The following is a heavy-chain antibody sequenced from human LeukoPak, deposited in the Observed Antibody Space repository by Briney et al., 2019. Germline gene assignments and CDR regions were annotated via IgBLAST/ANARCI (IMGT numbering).Heavy chain of an antibody. CDR1: GGTFSSYT. CDR3: ARAKALYYYYYYGMDV. J-gene: IGHJ6*04. Sequence: SVKVSCKASGGTFSSYTISWVRQAPGQGLEWMGGIIPIFGTANYAQKFQGRVTITADKSTSTAYMELSSLRSEDTAVYYCARAKALYYYYYYGMDVWGKGTTVTVSS. CDR2: IIPIFGTA. V-gene: IGHV1-69*06.